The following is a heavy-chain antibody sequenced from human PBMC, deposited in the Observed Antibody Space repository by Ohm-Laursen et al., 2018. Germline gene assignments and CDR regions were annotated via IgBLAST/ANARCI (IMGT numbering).Heavy chain of an antibody. Sequence: SLRLSCTASGFTFDDYAMHWVRQAPGKGLEWVSGIRWNSGSIGYADSVKGRFTISGDNARNSLYLQMNSLRAEDTALYYCAKDGGIAVAGTEIDYWGQGTLVTVSS. D-gene: IGHD6-19*01. J-gene: IGHJ4*02. CDR1: GFTFDDYA. CDR2: IRWNSGSI. V-gene: IGHV3-9*01. CDR3: AKDGGIAVAGTEIDY.